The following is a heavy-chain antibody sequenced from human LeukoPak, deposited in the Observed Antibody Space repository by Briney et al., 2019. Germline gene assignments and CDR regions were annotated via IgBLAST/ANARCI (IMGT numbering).Heavy chain of an antibody. V-gene: IGHV3-66*01. CDR1: GFTVSSNY. CDR2: IYSGGST. J-gene: IGHJ4*02. CDR3: ARDARYGGYSPY. D-gene: IGHD5-12*01. Sequence: GGSLRLSCAASGFTVSSNYMSWVRQAPGKGLEWVSVIYSGGSTYYADSVKGRFTISRDNSKNTLYLQMNGLRAEDTAVYYCARDARYGGYSPYWGQGTLVTVSS.